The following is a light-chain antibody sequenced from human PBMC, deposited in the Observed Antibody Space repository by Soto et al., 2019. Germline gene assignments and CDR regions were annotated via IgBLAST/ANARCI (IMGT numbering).Light chain of an antibody. Sequence: QAVATQEPSLTVSPGGTVTLTCASSAGAVTSGNYPNWFQQKPGQAPTTLIYGTTNKHSWIPARFSASLLGGKAALTLSGVQPKDEADYYCLLYYDGGQLVFGGGTKLTVL. CDR2: GTT. CDR1: AGAVTSGNY. CDR3: LLYYDGGQLV. V-gene: IGLV7-43*01. J-gene: IGLJ2*01.